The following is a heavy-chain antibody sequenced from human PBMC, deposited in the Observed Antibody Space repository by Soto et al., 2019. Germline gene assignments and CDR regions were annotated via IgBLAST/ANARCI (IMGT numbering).Heavy chain of an antibody. CDR1: CGSINSGGYS. J-gene: IGHJ6*02. V-gene: IGHV4-30-2*01. Sequence: ASETLSLSCAFSCGSINSGGYSWGWIRQPPGEGLEWIGYIYHSGSTYYNPSLKSRVTISVDRSKNQFSLKLSSVTAADTAVYYCASSGKGLVYYYYYGMDVWGQGTTVTVSS. CDR3: ASSGKGLVYYYYYGMDV. CDR2: IYHSGST.